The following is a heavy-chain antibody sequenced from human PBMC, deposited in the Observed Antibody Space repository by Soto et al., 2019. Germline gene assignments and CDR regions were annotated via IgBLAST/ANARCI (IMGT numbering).Heavy chain of an antibody. V-gene: IGHV3-23*01. CDR3: ATWHLQEHAYDI. Sequence: LRLSCAASGFPFSSYAMSWVRQTPEKGLEWVAGISGGGNDRYYADSVKGRFTTSSDSSRTTVYLQMNSLRPDDTAVYSCATWHLQEHAYDIWGQGTMVTVSS. D-gene: IGHD1-1*01. CDR2: ISGGGNDR. CDR1: GFPFSSYA. J-gene: IGHJ3*02.